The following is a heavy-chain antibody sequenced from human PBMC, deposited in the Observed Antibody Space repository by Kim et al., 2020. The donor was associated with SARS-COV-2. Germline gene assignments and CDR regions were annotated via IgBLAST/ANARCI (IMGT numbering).Heavy chain of an antibody. Sequence: YADSVKGRFTISRDNSKNTLYLQMNSLRAEDTAVYYCARVGPYGDYYFDYWGQGTLVTVSS. V-gene: IGHV3-53*01. CDR3: ARVGPYGDYYFDY. D-gene: IGHD4-17*01. J-gene: IGHJ4*02.